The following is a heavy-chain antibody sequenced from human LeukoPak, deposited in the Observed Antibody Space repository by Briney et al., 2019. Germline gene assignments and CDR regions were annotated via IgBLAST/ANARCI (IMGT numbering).Heavy chain of an antibody. CDR1: GYTVTSYY. V-gene: IGHV1-46*01. CDR2: INPSGGST. D-gene: IGHD7-27*01. J-gene: IGHJ4*02. CDR3: ARDPTGDDYFDY. Sequence: ASVKVSCKASGYTVTSYYMHWVRQAPGQGLEWMGIINPSGGSTSYAQKFQGRVTMTRDTSTSTVYMELSSLRSEDTAVYYCARDPTGDDYFDYWGQGTLVTVSS.